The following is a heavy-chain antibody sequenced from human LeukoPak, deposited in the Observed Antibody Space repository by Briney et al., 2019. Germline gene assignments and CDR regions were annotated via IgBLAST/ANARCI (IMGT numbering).Heavy chain of an antibody. Sequence: ASVKDSCKASGYTFTGYYIHWVRQAPGQGLEWMGWIIPNSGATNYAQNFQGRVTMTRDTSISTAYMELDRLTSDDTAVYYCARQLGATSRDYWGQGALLTVSS. CDR1: GYTFTGYY. CDR2: IIPNSGAT. CDR3: ARQLGATSRDY. J-gene: IGHJ4*02. V-gene: IGHV1-2*02. D-gene: IGHD1-26*01.